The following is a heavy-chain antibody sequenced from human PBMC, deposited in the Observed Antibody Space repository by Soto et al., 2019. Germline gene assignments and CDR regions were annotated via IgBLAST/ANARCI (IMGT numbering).Heavy chain of an antibody. Sequence: SETLSLTCAVYGGSFSGYYWSWIRQPPGKGLEWIGEINHSGSTNYNPSLKSRVTISVDTSKNQFSLKLSSVTAADTAVYYCARGVLGQSATTFSYFDYWGQGTLVTVSS. CDR1: GGSFSGYY. V-gene: IGHV4-34*01. CDR3: ARGVLGQSATTFSYFDY. D-gene: IGHD4-17*01. CDR2: INHSGST. J-gene: IGHJ4*02.